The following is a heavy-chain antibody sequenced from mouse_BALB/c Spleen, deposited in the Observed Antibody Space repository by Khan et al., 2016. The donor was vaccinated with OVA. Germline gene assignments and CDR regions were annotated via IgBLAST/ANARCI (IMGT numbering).Heavy chain of an antibody. V-gene: IGHV14-3*02. CDR1: GFNIKDTY. CDR2: IEPANGNT. J-gene: IGHJ2*01. CDR3: ARINA. Sequence: EVQLQESGAELVKPGASVKLSCTASGFNIKDTYMHWVKQRPEQGLEWIGRIEPANGNTKYDPKFQGKATITPDTSSNPAYLQVSSLTSEDTAVYYSARINAWGQGTTLTVSS.